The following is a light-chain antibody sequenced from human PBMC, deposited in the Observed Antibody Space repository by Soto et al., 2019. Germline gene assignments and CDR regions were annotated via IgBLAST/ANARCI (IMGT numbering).Light chain of an antibody. V-gene: IGLV2-14*01. CDR2: DVR. CDR1: SSDFGGYNY. Sequence: QSVLTQPASVSGSPGQSITISCTGTSSDFGGYNYVSWYQQHPGKAPKLMIYDVRNRPSGVSNRFSGSKSGNTASLTISGLQAEDEADYYCSSYTSSSTRVFGGGTKLTVL. CDR3: SSYTSSSTRV. J-gene: IGLJ3*02.